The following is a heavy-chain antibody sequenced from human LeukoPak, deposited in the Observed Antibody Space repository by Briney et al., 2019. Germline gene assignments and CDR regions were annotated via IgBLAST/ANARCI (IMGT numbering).Heavy chain of an antibody. CDR3: TRELVSSGTGYFDL. J-gene: IGHJ2*01. D-gene: IGHD3-10*01. Sequence: GGSLRLSCEASGFTFGTFGKAWVRQSPGKGLQWVSGITGSSTWTYYAASVKGRFTVSRDNSQNTLHLQMSSLRADDTAVYYCTRELVSSGTGYFDLWGRGTLVTVSS. V-gene: IGHV3-23*01. CDR2: ITGSSTWT. CDR1: GFTFGTFG.